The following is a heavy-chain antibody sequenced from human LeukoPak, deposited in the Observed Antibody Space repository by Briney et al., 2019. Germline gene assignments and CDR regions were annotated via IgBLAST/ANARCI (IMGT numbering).Heavy chain of an antibody. J-gene: IGHJ4*02. Sequence: GESLKISCKGSGYSFTSYWIGWVRQMPGKGLEWMGIIYPGDSDTRYSPSFQGQVTISADKPISTAYLQWSSLKASDTAMYYCARQNSYDSSGYWGPFDYWGQGALVTVSS. CDR2: IYPGDSDT. CDR1: GYSFTSYW. CDR3: ARQNSYDSSGYWGPFDY. V-gene: IGHV5-51*01. D-gene: IGHD3-22*01.